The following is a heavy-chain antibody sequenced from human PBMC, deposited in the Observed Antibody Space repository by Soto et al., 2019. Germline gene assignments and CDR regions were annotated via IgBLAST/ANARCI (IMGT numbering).Heavy chain of an antibody. V-gene: IGHV4-4*02. Sequence: QVHLQESGPGLVKPSGTLSLTCGVSGGSISSINWWSWVRQTPGKGLEWIGEIYYSGSTNYNPSLTSRVTMSIDKSKNQFFLTLTSVPAPDTALYSCPRSSGVSATNWFDAWGQGTLVTVSS. CDR1: GGSISSINW. J-gene: IGHJ5*02. CDR2: IYYSGST. CDR3: PRSSGVSATNWFDA. D-gene: IGHD3-10*01.